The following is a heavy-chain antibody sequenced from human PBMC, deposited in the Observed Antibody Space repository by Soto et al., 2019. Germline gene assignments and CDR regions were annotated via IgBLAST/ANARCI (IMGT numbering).Heavy chain of an antibody. CDR1: GGSFSGYY. Sequence: PSETLSLTCAVYGGSFSGYYWSWIRQPPGKGLEWIGEINHSGSTNYNPSLKSRVTISVDTSKNQFSLKLSSVTASDTAVYYCARELRFAEDYYDMDVWGQGTTVTVS. CDR2: INHSGST. J-gene: IGHJ6*02. CDR3: ARELRFAEDYYDMDV. V-gene: IGHV4-34*09. D-gene: IGHD3-10*01.